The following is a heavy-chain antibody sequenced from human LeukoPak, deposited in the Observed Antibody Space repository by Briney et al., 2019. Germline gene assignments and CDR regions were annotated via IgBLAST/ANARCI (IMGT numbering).Heavy chain of an antibody. D-gene: IGHD3-22*01. CDR2: INHNGST. Sequence: PSETLSLTCAVYGVSFSGFYWGWIPQPPRKGREGIGEINHNGSTNYNPSLKSRVTISVDPSKNQFSLKLSSVPAGDTAVYYCARRRITMIVVVHGFDYWGQGTLVTVSS. CDR1: GVSFSGFY. V-gene: IGHV4-34*01. J-gene: IGHJ4*02. CDR3: ARRRITMIVVVHGFDY.